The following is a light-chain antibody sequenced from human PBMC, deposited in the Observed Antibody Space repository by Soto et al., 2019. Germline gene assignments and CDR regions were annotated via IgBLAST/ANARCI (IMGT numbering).Light chain of an antibody. CDR2: DVT. Sequence: SVLTQPRSVSASPGQSVTISCTGTSSDVGRYDYVSWYQQHPGKAPKLIVYDVTERPSGVPDRFSGSKSGNTASLTISGLQAEDEAHYSCCSFAGSYSYVFGTGTKVTVL. CDR3: CSFAGSYSYV. V-gene: IGLV2-11*01. CDR1: SSDVGRYDY. J-gene: IGLJ1*01.